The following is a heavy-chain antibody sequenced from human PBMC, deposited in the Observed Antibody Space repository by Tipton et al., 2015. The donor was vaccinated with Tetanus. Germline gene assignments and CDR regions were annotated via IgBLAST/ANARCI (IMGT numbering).Heavy chain of an antibody. CDR2: ISSSSSYI. D-gene: IGHD1-26*01. CDR3: ARMPWYSGSYGGGEY. CDR1: GFTFSSYS. V-gene: IGHV3-21*01. J-gene: IGHJ4*02. Sequence: SLRLSCAASGFTFSSYSMNWVRQAPGKGLEWVSSISSSSSYIYYADSVKGRFTISRDNAKNSLYLQMNSLRAEDTAVYYCARMPWYSGSYGGGEYWGQGTLVTVSS.